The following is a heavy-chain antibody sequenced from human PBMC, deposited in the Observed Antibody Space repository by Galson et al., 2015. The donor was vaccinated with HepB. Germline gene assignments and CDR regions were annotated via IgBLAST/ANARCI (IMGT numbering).Heavy chain of an antibody. CDR3: ARAQSAGTGGYYYGMDV. D-gene: IGHD3-10*01. CDR1: GYTFTSYA. J-gene: IGHJ6*02. V-gene: IGHV7-4-1*02. Sequence: SVKVSCKASGYTFTSYAMNWVRQAPGQGLEWMGWINTNTGNPTYAQGFTGRVVFSLDTSVSTAYLQISSLKAEDTAVYYCARAQSAGTGGYYYGMDVWGQGTTVTVSS. CDR2: INTNTGNP.